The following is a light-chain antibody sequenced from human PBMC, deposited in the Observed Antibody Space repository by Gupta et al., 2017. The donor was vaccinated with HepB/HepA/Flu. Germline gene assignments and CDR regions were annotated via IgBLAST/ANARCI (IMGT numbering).Light chain of an antibody. CDR3: SSYTSSNTLGV. Sequence: QSALTQPASVSGSPGQSITISCTVTSSDVGGYDYVSWYQQHPGKSPKLMIYDVSKRPTGVSNRFSGSKSGNTASLTISGLQAEDEADYYCSSYTSSNTLGVFGAGTKVTVL. CDR1: SSDVGGYDY. J-gene: IGLJ1*01. CDR2: DVS. V-gene: IGLV2-14*01.